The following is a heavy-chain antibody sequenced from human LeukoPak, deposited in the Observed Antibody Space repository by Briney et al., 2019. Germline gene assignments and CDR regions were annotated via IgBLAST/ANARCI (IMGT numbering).Heavy chain of an antibody. J-gene: IGHJ6*02. CDR2: IFSGGST. V-gene: IGHV3-66*01. CDR1: GFTVSSNY. D-gene: IGHD3-16*01. Sequence: PGGSLRLSCAASGFTVSSNYMSWVRQAPGKGLQWVSVIFSGGSTYYAGSVKGRFTISRDNSKNTLYLQMNSLRAEDTAVYYCARDRTLTDGMDVWGQGTTVIVSS. CDR3: ARDRTLTDGMDV.